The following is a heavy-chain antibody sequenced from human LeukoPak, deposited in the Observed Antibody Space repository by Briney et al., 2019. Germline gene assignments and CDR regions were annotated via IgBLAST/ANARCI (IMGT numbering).Heavy chain of an antibody. CDR1: GGSISSYY. J-gene: IGHJ6*03. D-gene: IGHD3-9*01. CDR3: AREATYYDILTGYYKVHHYMDV. CDR2: IYYSGST. Sequence: SETLSLTCTVSGGSISSYYWSWIRQPPGKGLEWIGYIYYSGSTNYNPSLKSRVTISVDTSKNQFSLKLSSVTAADTAVYYCAREATYYDILTGYYKVHHYMDVRGKGTTVTVSS. V-gene: IGHV4-59*01.